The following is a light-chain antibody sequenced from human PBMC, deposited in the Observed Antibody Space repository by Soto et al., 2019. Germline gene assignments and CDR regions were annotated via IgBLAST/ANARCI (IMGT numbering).Light chain of an antibody. V-gene: IGLV2-14*01. J-gene: IGLJ1*01. Sequence: QSVLAQPASVSGSPVQSITISCTGTSSDVGGYNYVSWYQQHPGKAPKLMIYEVSNRPLGVSNRFSGSKSGNTASLTISGLQAEDEADYYCTSYTSSSNLDVFGNGTKVTV. CDR1: SSDVGGYNY. CDR2: EVS. CDR3: TSYTSSSNLDV.